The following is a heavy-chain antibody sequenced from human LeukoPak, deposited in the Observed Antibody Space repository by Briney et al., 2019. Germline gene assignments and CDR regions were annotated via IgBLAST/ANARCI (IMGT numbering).Heavy chain of an antibody. CDR3: ARDTDIVLMVYPFDY. CDR1: GYTFTSYG. Sequence: ASVKVSCKASGYTFTSYGISWVRQAPGQELEWMGWISAYNGNTNYAQKLQGRVTMTTDTSTSTAYMELRSLRSDDTAVYYCARDTDIVLMVYPFDYWGQGTLVTVSS. V-gene: IGHV1-18*01. J-gene: IGHJ4*02. CDR2: ISAYNGNT. D-gene: IGHD2-8*01.